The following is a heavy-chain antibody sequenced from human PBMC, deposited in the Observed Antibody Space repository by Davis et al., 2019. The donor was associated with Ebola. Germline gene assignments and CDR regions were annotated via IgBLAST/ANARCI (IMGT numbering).Heavy chain of an antibody. Sequence: GGSLRLSCAASGFTFDDYAMHWVRHAPGKGLEWVSGISWTGGIIGYADSVKGRFTISRDNSKNTLNLQMNSLRAEDTAVYYCAKDLGGGYDHSYYKYYGMDVWGKGTTVTVSS. CDR2: ISWTGGII. CDR3: AKDLGGGYDHSYYKYYGMDV. CDR1: GFTFDDYA. V-gene: IGHV3-9*01. J-gene: IGHJ6*04. D-gene: IGHD5-12*01.